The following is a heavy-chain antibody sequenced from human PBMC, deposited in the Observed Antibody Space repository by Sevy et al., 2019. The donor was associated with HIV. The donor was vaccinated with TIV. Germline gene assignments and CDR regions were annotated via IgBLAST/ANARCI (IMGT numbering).Heavy chain of an antibody. D-gene: IGHD2-15*01. V-gene: IGHV3-30*03. CDR2: ISYDGRNNK. CDR1: GFTFSDHR. Sequence: GGSLRLSCAAFGFTFSDHRMHWVRQAPGKGLEWVAVISYDGRNNKYNVDSVKGRFTISRDNSKNTVYLQMNSLRPEDTAIYYCARDRGDILSSAFDYWGQGTLVTVSS. J-gene: IGHJ4*02. CDR3: ARDRGDILSSAFDY.